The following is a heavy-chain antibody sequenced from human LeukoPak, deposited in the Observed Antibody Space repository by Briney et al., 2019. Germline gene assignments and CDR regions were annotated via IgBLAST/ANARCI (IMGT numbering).Heavy chain of an antibody. J-gene: IGHJ4*02. D-gene: IGHD3-22*01. V-gene: IGHV3-30*01. CDR1: GFTFSSYA. CDR3: ARGTYYYDSSGYPFDY. Sequence: SGGSLRLSCAASGFTFSSYAMHWVRRAPGKGLEWVAVISYDGSNKYYADSVKGRFTISRDNSKNTLYLQMNSLRAEDTAVYYCARGTYYYDSSGYPFDYWGQGTLVTVSS. CDR2: ISYDGSNK.